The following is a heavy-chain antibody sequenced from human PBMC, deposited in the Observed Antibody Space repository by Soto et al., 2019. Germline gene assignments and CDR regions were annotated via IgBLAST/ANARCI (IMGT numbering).Heavy chain of an antibody. J-gene: IGHJ6*02. CDR3: ARGGYSSGWGPYYYYYYGMDA. Sequence: ASVKVSCKASGYTFTSYAMHWVRQAPGQRLEWMGWINAGNGNTKYSQKFQGRVTITRDTSASTAYMELSSLRSEDTAVYYCARGGYSSGWGPYYYYYYGMDAWGQGTTVTVSS. CDR1: GYTFTSYA. V-gene: IGHV1-3*01. D-gene: IGHD6-19*01. CDR2: INAGNGNT.